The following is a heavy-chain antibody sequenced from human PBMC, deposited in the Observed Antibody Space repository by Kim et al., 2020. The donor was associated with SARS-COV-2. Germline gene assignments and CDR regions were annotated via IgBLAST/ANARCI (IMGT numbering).Heavy chain of an antibody. CDR3: AVAGDTRYYDF. CDR1: GLTLSTYG. D-gene: IGHD1-26*01. J-gene: IGHJ4*02. V-gene: IGHV3-23*01. CDR2: ISNGGGIT. Sequence: GGSLRLSCAASGLTLSTYGMTWVRQAPGKGLEWVSSISNGGGITDYADSVKGRFTISRDNSENTLFLQMNSLRAEDTALYYCAVAGDTRYYDFWGRGTLVTVSS.